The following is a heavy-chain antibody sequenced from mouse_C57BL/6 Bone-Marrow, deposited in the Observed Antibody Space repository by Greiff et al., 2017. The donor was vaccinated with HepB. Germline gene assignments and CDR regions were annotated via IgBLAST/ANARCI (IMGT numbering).Heavy chain of an antibody. Sequence: EVMLVESGGGLVQPGGSLKLSCAASGFTFSDYYMYWVRQTPEKRLEWVAYISNGGGSTYYPDTVKGRFTISRDNAKNTLYLQMSRLKSEDTAMYYCARELYYYGSSYGYAMDYWGQGTSVTVSS. CDR2: ISNGGGST. CDR3: ARELYYYGSSYGYAMDY. D-gene: IGHD1-1*01. CDR1: GFTFSDYY. V-gene: IGHV5-12*01. J-gene: IGHJ4*01.